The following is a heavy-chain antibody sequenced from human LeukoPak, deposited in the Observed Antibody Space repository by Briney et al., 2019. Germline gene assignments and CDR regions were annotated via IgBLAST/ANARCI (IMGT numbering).Heavy chain of an antibody. V-gene: IGHV3-23*01. CDR1: GFTFSTYG. CDR3: AKDGGEYYDILTGYYPRLYYMDV. Sequence: GGSLRLSCVASGFTFSTYGISWVRQAPGTGLEWVSAISGSGGSTYYADSVKGRFTISRDNSKNTLYLQMNSLRAEDTAVYYCAKDGGEYYDILTGYYPRLYYMDVWGKGTTVTISS. CDR2: ISGSGGST. D-gene: IGHD3-9*01. J-gene: IGHJ6*03.